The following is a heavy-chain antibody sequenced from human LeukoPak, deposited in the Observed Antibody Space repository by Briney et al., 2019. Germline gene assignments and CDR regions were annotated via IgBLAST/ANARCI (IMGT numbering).Heavy chain of an antibody. D-gene: IGHD2-15*01. CDR3: ARKTRAATQGNWFDP. CDR2: ISAYNGNT. V-gene: IGHV1-18*01. CDR1: GYTFTSYG. Sequence: ASVKVSCKASGYTFTSYGISWVRQAPGQGLEWMGWISAYNGNTNYAQKLQGRVTMTTDTSTSTAYMELRSLRSDDTAVYYCARKTRAATQGNWFDPWGQGTLVTVSS. J-gene: IGHJ5*02.